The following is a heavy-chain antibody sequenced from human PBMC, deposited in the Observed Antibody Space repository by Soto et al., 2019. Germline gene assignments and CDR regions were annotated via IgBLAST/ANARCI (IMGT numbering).Heavy chain of an antibody. CDR1: GFTFSNDA. Sequence: EVQLLESGGDLVQPGGSLRLSCVASGFTFSNDAMSWVRQAPGKGLEWVSGISGSSRSIYYADSVKGRFITSRDNSQNTVYLQMNSLTVEDTAVYYCARDQVVPSPTHTIDYWGQGTLVTVSS. CDR3: ARDQVVPSPTHTIDY. J-gene: IGHJ4*02. D-gene: IGHD2-2*01. V-gene: IGHV3-23*01. CDR2: ISGSSRSI.